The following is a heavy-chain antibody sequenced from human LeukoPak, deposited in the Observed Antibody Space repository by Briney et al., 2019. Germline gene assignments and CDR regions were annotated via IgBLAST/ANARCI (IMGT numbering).Heavy chain of an antibody. CDR2: ISGTSGNT. V-gene: IGHV3-23*01. CDR3: VSGSLQSGYNFDY. J-gene: IGHJ4*02. D-gene: IGHD3-3*01. CDR1: GFTFSSYA. Sequence: PGRSLRLSCAASGFTFSSYAMHWVRQAPGKGLEWVSSISGTSGNTYYADSVKGRFAISRDNSKDTLYLQMNGLRAEDTAVYYCVSGSLQSGYNFDYWGQGALVTVSS.